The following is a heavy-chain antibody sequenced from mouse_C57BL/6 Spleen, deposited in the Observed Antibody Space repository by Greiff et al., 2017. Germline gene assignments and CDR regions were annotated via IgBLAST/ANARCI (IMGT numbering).Heavy chain of an antibody. J-gene: IGHJ4*01. V-gene: IGHV1-26*01. CDR1: GYTLTDYY. CDR3: AIDSSGYDAMDY. Sequence: VQLQQSGPELVKPGASVKISCKASGYTLTDYYMNWVKQSHGKSLEWIGDINPNNGGTSYNQKFKGKATLTVDKSSSTAYMELRSLTSEDSAVYYCAIDSSGYDAMDYWGQGTSVTVSS. CDR2: INPNNGGT. D-gene: IGHD3-2*02.